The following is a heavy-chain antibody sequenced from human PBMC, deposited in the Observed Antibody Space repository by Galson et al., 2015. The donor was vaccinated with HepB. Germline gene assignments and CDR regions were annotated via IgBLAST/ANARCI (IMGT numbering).Heavy chain of an antibody. CDR2: MNPDSGNT. D-gene: IGHD3-22*01. CDR1: GYTFTSYD. J-gene: IGHJ4*02. V-gene: IGHV1-8*01. CDR3: ARGLYDSSGYYYVDY. Sequence: SVKVSCKASGYTFTSYDINWVRQATGQGLEWMGWMNPDSGNTGYAQKFQGRVTMTRNTSISTAYMELSSLRSEDTALYYCARGLYDSSGYYYVDYWGQGTPVTVSS.